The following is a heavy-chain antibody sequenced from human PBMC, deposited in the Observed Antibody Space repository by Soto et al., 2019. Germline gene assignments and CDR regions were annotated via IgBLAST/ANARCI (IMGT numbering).Heavy chain of an antibody. Sequence: ASVKVSCKASGYNFTSYYMHWVRQAPGQGLEWMGIINPSSGSTSYAQKFQGRVTMTRDTSTSTVYMELSSLRSEDTAVYYCARTKLGYCSRTRVYKARLTTSDYYGMDVLGQGTTVTVSS. V-gene: IGHV1-46*01. J-gene: IGHJ6*02. D-gene: IGHD2-2*02. CDR3: ARTKLGYCSRTRVYKARLTTSDYYGMDV. CDR2: INPSSGST. CDR1: GYNFTSYY.